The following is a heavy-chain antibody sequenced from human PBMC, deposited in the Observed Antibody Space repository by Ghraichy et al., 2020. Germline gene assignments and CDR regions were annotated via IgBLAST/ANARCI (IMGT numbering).Heavy chain of an antibody. J-gene: IGHJ5*02. Sequence: SETLSLTCTVSGGSISSYYCSWIRQPPGKGLEWIGYIYYSGSTNYNPSLKSRVTISVDTSKNQFSLKLSSVTAADTAVYYCASCRIAARPARAMGFDPWGQGTLVTVSS. CDR1: GGSISSYY. CDR3: ASCRIAARPARAMGFDP. CDR2: IYYSGST. D-gene: IGHD6-6*01. V-gene: IGHV4-59*01.